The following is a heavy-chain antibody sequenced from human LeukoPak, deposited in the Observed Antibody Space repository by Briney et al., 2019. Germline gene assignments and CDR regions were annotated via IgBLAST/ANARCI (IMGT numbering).Heavy chain of an antibody. CDR3: ARVGDRITMVRGVNLPPRWFDP. CDR1: GGSISSGGYY. V-gene: IGHV4-31*03. J-gene: IGHJ5*02. CDR2: IYYSGST. Sequence: SQTLSLTCTVSGGSISSGGYYWSWIRQHPGKGLEWIGYIYYSGSTYYNPSLKSRVTISVDTSKNQFSLKLSSVTAADTAVYYCARVGDRITMVRGVNLPPRWFDPWGQGTLVTVSS. D-gene: IGHD3-10*01.